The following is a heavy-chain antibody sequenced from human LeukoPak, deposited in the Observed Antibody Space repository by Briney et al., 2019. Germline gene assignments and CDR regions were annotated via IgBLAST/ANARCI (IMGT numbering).Heavy chain of an antibody. Sequence: ASVKVSCKASGYTFTRYYMHWVRQAPGQGLEWMGWINPNSGGTNYAQKFQGRVTMTRDTSISTAYMELSRLRSDDTAVYYCARVMRDHIVVVTAILRGYYFDYWGQGTLVTVSS. D-gene: IGHD2-21*02. CDR2: INPNSGGT. CDR3: ARVMRDHIVVVTAILRGYYFDY. J-gene: IGHJ4*02. V-gene: IGHV1-2*02. CDR1: GYTFTRYY.